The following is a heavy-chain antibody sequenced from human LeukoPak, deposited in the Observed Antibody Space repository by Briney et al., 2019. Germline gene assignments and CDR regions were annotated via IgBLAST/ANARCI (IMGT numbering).Heavy chain of an antibody. CDR1: GFTFSSYS. D-gene: IGHD3-22*01. V-gene: IGHV3-21*01. CDR2: ISSSSSYI. J-gene: IGHJ4*02. CDR3: ARDSPTYYYDSSGYRHFDY. Sequence: GGSLRLSCAAPGFTFSSYSMNWVRQAPGKGLEWVSSISSSSSYIYYADSVKGRFTISRDNAKNSLYLQMNSLRAEDTAVYYCARDSPTYYYDSSGYRHFDYWGQGTLVTVSS.